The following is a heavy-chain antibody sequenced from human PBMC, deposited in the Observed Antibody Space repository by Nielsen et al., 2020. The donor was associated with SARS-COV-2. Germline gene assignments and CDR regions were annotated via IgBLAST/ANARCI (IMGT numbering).Heavy chain of an antibody. CDR2: INWNGGST. CDR3: ARDTVLWFGELRPFDY. J-gene: IGHJ4*02. Sequence: WIRQPPGKGLEWVSGINWNGGSTGYADSVKGRFTISRDNAKNSLYLQMNSLRAEDTAVYYCARDTVLWFGELRPFDYWGQGTLVTVSS. V-gene: IGHV3-20*03. D-gene: IGHD3-10*01.